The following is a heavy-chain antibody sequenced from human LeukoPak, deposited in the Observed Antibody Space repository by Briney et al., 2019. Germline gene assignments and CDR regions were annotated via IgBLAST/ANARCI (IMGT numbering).Heavy chain of an antibody. CDR1: GGSFSGYY. D-gene: IGHD5-18*01. Sequence: SETLSLTCAVYGGSFSGYYWSWIRQPPGKGLEWIGEINHSGSTNYNPSLKSRVTISVDTSKNQFSLKLSSVTAADTAVYYCARAVVDTAMVTYYYYYMDVWGKGTTVTVSS. CDR2: INHSGST. CDR3: ARAVVDTAMVTYYYYYMDV. J-gene: IGHJ6*03. V-gene: IGHV4-34*01.